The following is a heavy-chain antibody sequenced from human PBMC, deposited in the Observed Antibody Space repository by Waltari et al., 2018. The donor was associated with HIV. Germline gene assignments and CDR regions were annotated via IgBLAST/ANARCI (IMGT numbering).Heavy chain of an antibody. Sequence: QVFLVQSGPEVKRPGASVNISCRASGYNFINHDINWVRQAPGQGLEWMGWMNPLSGNSGFAYKFEDRVGGTTDMSVSTVYLEVTSLTPGDTATYFCARNSSATGNRGFYYGLDVWGQGTTVTVSS. CDR2: MNPLSGNS. J-gene: IGHJ6*02. CDR3: ARNSSATGNRGFYYGLDV. CDR1: GYNFINHD. V-gene: IGHV1-8*01. D-gene: IGHD3-22*01.